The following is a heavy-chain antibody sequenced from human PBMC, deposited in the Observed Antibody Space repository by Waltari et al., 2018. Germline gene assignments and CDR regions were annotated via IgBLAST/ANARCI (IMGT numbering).Heavy chain of an antibody. J-gene: IGHJ6*02. Sequence: QVQLQESGPGLVKPSQTLSLTCTVSGGSISSGSYYWSWIRQPAGKGLEWIGRIYTSGSTTYNPSLKSRVTISVDTSKNQFSLKLSSVTAADTAVYYCAREVGYPPNYYYGMDVWGQGTTVTVSS. CDR2: IYTSGST. CDR3: AREVGYPPNYYYGMDV. D-gene: IGHD5-18*01. V-gene: IGHV4-61*02. CDR1: GGSISSGSYY.